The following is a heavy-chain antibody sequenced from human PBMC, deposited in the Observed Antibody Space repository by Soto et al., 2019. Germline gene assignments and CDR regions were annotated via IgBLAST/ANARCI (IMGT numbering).Heavy chain of an antibody. V-gene: IGHV1-69*01. CDR1: GGTFSSYA. J-gene: IGHJ3*02. D-gene: IGHD2-15*01. Sequence: QVQLVQSGAEVKKPGSSVKVSCKASGGTFSSYAISWVRQAPGQGLEWMGGIIPIFGTANYAQKFQGRVTITADESTSTAYMELSSLRSEDTAVYYCARDLGYCSGGSCRSDDAFDSWGQGTMVTVSS. CDR3: ARDLGYCSGGSCRSDDAFDS. CDR2: IIPIFGTA.